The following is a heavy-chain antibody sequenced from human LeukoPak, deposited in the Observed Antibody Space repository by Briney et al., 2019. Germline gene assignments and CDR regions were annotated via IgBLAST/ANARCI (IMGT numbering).Heavy chain of an antibody. V-gene: IGHV3-21*01. D-gene: IGHD4-17*01. Sequence: PGGSLRLSCAASGFSFSTYSMNLVRQAPGKGLEWVSSISSVSTYIYYADSVKGRFTISRDNSKNSLYLQMNSLRAEDTAVYYCARAANDYLILNWFDPWGQGTLVTVSS. CDR2: ISSVSTYI. CDR3: ARAANDYLILNWFDP. CDR1: GFSFSTYS. J-gene: IGHJ5*02.